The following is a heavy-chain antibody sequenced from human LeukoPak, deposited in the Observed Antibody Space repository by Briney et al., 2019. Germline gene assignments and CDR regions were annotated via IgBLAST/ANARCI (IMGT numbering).Heavy chain of an antibody. CDR1: GGSISSGDYY. V-gene: IGHV4-30-4*01. CDR2: IYYSGST. D-gene: IGHD5-24*01. J-gene: IGHJ4*02. CDR3: ARRSSLATTPSGYYFDY. Sequence: SETLSLTCTVSGGSISSGDYYWSWIRQPPGKGLEWIGYIYYSGSTYYNPSLKSRVTISVDTSKNQFSLKLSSVTAADTAAYYCARRSSLATTPSGYYFDYWGQGTLVTVSS.